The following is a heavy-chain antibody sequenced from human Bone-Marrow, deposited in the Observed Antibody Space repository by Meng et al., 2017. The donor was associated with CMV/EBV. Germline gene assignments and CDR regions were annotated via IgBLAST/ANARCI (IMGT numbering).Heavy chain of an antibody. Sequence: WVRQAPGKGLEWVGRIRSRTEGGSKEYAPPVKGRFTISRDDSRNMMYLQMDSLTTDDTATYFCTTEKSPRGILRWGDSRPPPVYGMDVWGQGTLVTVSS. J-gene: IGHJ6*02. CDR3: TTEKSPRGILRWGDSRPPPVYGMDV. CDR2: IRSRTEGGSK. V-gene: IGHV3-15*01. D-gene: IGHD3-10*01.